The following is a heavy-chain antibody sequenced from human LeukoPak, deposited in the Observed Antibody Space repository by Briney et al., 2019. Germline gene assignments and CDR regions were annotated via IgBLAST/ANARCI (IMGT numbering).Heavy chain of an antibody. D-gene: IGHD1-26*01. V-gene: IGHV3-20*04. Sequence: PGGSLRLSCAASGFTFDDYGMSWVRQAPGKGLEWVSGINWNGGSTGYADSVKGRFTISSDNAKNSLYLQMNSLRAEDTALYYCARDPRSGSYSSFDYWGQGTLVTVSS. CDR3: ARDPRSGSYSSFDY. J-gene: IGHJ4*02. CDR2: INWNGGST. CDR1: GFTFDDYG.